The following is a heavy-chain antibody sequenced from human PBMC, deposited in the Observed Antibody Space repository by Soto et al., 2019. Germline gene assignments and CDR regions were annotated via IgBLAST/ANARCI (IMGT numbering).Heavy chain of an antibody. CDR1: RVAFSKFI. Sequence: QAQLEQSGGEVKKPGSSVKVSFKASRVAFSKFIVTWVRQAPGLGLEWVGGIIPIFGTANYAQKLQGRVTITADEPTSTSYMEVNNLRSEDTAVYYCAKVRYSIPMGYYYGMAVWGQGTTVTVS. CDR2: IIPIFGTA. J-gene: IGHJ6*02. V-gene: IGHV1-69*01. D-gene: IGHD1-26*01. CDR3: AKVRYSIPMGYYYGMAV.